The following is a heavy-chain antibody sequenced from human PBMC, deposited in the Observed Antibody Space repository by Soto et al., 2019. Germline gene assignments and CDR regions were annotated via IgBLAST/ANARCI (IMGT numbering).Heavy chain of an antibody. D-gene: IGHD1-1*01. Sequence: GASVKVSCKASGYTFSAYYIHCVRQAPGQGLEWMGWINAHNGGTNYAQKLQGRVTVTRDTSTSTAYMELRSLRYDDTAVCYSSRGGYGDYWGQGALDIGSS. J-gene: IGHJ4*02. CDR3: SRGGYGDY. CDR2: INAHNGGT. CDR1: GYTFSAYY. V-gene: IGHV1-2*02.